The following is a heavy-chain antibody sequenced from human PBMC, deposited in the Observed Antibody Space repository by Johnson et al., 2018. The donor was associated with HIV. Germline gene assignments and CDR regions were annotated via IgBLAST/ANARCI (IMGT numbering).Heavy chain of an antibody. D-gene: IGHD6-13*01. J-gene: IGHJ3*02. V-gene: IGHV3-11*01. CDR2: ISSSGSTI. Sequence: QVQLVESGGGLVQPGGSLRLSCAASGFTFSDYYMSWIRQAPGKGLEWVSYISSSGSTIYYADSVKGRFTISRDNAKNSLYLQMDNLRAEDSAVYYCARDGVYSSPHDAFDIWGQGTVVTVSS. CDR1: GFTFSDYY. CDR3: ARDGVYSSPHDAFDI.